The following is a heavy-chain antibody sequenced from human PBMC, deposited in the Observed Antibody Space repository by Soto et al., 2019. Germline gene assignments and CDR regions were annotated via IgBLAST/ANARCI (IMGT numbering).Heavy chain of an antibody. CDR3: ARGDRFGYYYYYLMDV. D-gene: IGHD3-10*01. CDR2: IWYDGSNK. V-gene: IGHV3-33*01. CDR1: GFTFSSYG. J-gene: IGHJ6*02. Sequence: GGSLRLSCAASGFTFSSYGMHWVRQAPGKGLEWVAVIWYDGSNKYYADSVKGRFTISRDNSKNTLYLQMNSLRAEDTAVYYCARGDRFGYYYYYLMDVSGQGTTVTVSS.